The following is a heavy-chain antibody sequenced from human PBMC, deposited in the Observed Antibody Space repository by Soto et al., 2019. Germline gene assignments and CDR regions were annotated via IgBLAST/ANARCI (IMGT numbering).Heavy chain of an antibody. CDR3: ARVGRFGELLLLDRYYYYGMDV. J-gene: IGHJ6*02. V-gene: IGHV1-69*13. Sequence: SVKVSCKASGGTFSSYAISWVRQAPGQGLEWMGGIIPIFGTANYAQKFQGRVTITADESTSTAYMELSSLRSEDTAVYYCARVGRFGELLLLDRYYYYGMDVWGQGTTVTVSS. CDR1: GGTFSSYA. D-gene: IGHD3-10*01. CDR2: IIPIFGTA.